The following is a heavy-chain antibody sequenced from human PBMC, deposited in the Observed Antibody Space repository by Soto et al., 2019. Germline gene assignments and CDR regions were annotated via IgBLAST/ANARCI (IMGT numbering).Heavy chain of an antibody. CDR1: GLTFSNYA. CDR2: MSGSSSTT. Sequence: GGSLRLSCATSGLTFSNYAMSWVRQAPGGGLEWVPSMSGSSSTTYYADSVRGRFTISRDRSKNTLYLQMSSLRAEDTALYYCAKNQERELPRVIDFWGQGTLVTVSS. D-gene: IGHD1-7*01. V-gene: IGHV3-23*01. J-gene: IGHJ4*02. CDR3: AKNQERELPRVIDF.